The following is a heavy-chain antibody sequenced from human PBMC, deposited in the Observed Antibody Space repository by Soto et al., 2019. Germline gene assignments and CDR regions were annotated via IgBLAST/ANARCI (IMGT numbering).Heavy chain of an antibody. CDR1: GFTFSSYS. J-gene: IGHJ5*02. V-gene: IGHV3-21*01. D-gene: IGHD3-16*01. CDR3: ARKALTFGGVDNWFDP. CDR2: ISSSSSYI. Sequence: PGGSLRLSCAASGFTFSSYSMNWVRQAPGKGLEWVSSISSSSSYIYYADSVKGRFTISRDNAKNSLYLQMNSLRAEDTAVYYCARKALTFGGVDNWFDPWGQGTLVTVSS.